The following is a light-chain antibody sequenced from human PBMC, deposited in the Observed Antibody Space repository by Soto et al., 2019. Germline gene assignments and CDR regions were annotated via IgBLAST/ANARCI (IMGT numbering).Light chain of an antibody. Sequence: EIVLTQSPGTLSLSPGERATLSCRASQSVSSYLAWYQQKGGQAPRLLIYDASNRATGIPARFSGSGSGTDFTLTISSLEPEDFAVYYCQQRSDWPTFGGGTKVDIK. V-gene: IGKV3-11*01. CDR1: QSVSSY. CDR3: QQRSDWPT. J-gene: IGKJ4*01. CDR2: DAS.